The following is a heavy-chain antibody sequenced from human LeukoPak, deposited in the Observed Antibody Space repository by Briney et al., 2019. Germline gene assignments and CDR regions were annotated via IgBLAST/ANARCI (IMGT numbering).Heavy chain of an antibody. CDR1: GFICSDYA. CDR3: AKFSNIRGGDY. J-gene: IGHJ4*02. V-gene: IGHV3-23*01. CDR2: ISSSGSGGNT. D-gene: IGHD4-11*01. Sequence: PGGSLRLSCTASGFICSDYAMSWARQAPGKGLEWVAGISSSGSGGNTYYADSVKGRFTISRDNSKNTLYLQLNSLRAEGTAVYFCAKFSNIRGGDYWGQGTLVTVSS.